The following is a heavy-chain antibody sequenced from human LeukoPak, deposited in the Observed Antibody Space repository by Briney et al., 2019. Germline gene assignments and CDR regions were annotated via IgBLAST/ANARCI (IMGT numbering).Heavy chain of an antibody. CDR3: ARDPKYGTISP. CDR2: MNPDSGNT. Sequence: ASVKVSCKASADTFTVSDINWVQQATGQGLEWMGWMNPDSGNTGHAQKFQGRLTMTRNTSITTAYMELSSLRSEDTAVYYCARDPKYGTISPWGQGTLVTVSS. V-gene: IGHV1-8*01. CDR1: ADTFTVSD. J-gene: IGHJ5*02. D-gene: IGHD6-6*01.